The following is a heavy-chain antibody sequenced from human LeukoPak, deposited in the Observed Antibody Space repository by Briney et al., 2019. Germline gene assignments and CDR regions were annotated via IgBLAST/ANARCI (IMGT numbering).Heavy chain of an antibody. D-gene: IGHD6-13*01. CDR2: IIPILGIA. Sequence: SVKVSCKASGGTFSIYAISWVRQAPGQGLEWMGRIIPILGIANYAQKFQGRVTITADKSTSTAYMELSSLGSEDTAVYYCARGAMGSSWYMDYWGQGTLVTVSS. V-gene: IGHV1-69*04. J-gene: IGHJ4*02. CDR3: ARGAMGSSWYMDY. CDR1: GGTFSIYA.